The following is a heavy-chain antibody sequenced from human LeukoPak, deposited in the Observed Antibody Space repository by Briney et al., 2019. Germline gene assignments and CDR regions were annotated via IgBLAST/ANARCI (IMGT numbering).Heavy chain of an antibody. J-gene: IGHJ6*02. Sequence: GGSLRLSCAASGFTFSSYWMSWVRQAPGKGPEWVANIKQDGSEKYYVDSVKGRFTISRDNAKNSLYLQMNSLRAEGTAVYYCARATGAFVPAASGGGVDVWGQGTTVTVSS. V-gene: IGHV3-7*03. D-gene: IGHD2-2*01. CDR3: ARATGAFVPAASGGGVDV. CDR2: IKQDGSEK. CDR1: GFTFSSYW.